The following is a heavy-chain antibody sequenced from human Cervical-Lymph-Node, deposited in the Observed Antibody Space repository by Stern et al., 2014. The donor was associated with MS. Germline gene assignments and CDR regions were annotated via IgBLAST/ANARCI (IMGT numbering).Heavy chain of an antibody. D-gene: IGHD3-10*02. CDR2: LIPIFGPA. Sequence: VQLVESGAEVKKPGSSVKVSCKASGDNFISHAFSWVRQAPGQGLEWMGGLIPIFGPAKYAKKFRGRVTITADASTSTAYMELSSLRSEDTAVYFCARGGLRPMSYFDSWGQGTLVTVSS. V-gene: IGHV1-69*01. J-gene: IGHJ4*02. CDR3: ARGGLRPMSYFDS. CDR1: GDNFISHA.